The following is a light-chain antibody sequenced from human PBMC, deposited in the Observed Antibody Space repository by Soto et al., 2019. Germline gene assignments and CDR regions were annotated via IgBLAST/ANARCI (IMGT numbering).Light chain of an antibody. CDR2: AAS. CDR3: QQTYRTPPT. J-gene: IGKJ4*01. V-gene: IGKV1-39*01. CDR1: QSISIF. Sequence: DIPMTQSPSSLSASVGDRVNITCRASQSISIFLNWYQQKPGEAPKLQISAASTLQGGVPSRFSGSGSGTDFTLTISSLQPEDFATYFCQQTYRTPPTFGGGTKVEI.